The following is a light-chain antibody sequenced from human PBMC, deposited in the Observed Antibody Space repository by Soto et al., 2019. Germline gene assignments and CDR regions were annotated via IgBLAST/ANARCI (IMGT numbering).Light chain of an antibody. CDR2: DTS. V-gene: IGKV3-11*01. CDR1: QSVTKY. CDR3: QQRHNWLT. Sequence: EIVLTQSPATLSLSPGERATLSCRASQSVTKYLAWYHQKPGQAPRLLIYDTSNRATGIPARFSGSGSGTDFTLTTSSLESEDSGIYYCQQRHNWLTFGGGTKVDIK. J-gene: IGKJ4*01.